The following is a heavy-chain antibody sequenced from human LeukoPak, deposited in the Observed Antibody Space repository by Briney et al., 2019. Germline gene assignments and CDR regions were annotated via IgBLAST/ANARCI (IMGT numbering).Heavy chain of an antibody. V-gene: IGHV1-2*02. J-gene: IGHJ4*02. D-gene: IGHD3-9*01. CDR3: ARGLSRPYFGWLLPVY. Sequence: ASVKVSCKASGYTFTGYYMHWVRQAPGQGLEWMGWIYPNSGGTNYAQKFQGRVTMTRDTSISTAYMELSRLRSDDTAVYYCARGLSRPYFGWLLPVYWGQGTLVTVSS. CDR2: IYPNSGGT. CDR1: GYTFTGYY.